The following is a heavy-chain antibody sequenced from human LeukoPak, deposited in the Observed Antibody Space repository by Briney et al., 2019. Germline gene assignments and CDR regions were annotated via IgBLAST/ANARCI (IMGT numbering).Heavy chain of an antibody. CDR3: AKLGAYTSSWYGSFDY. V-gene: IGHV5-51*01. CDR2: IYPGDSDT. CDR1: GYSFTTYW. D-gene: IGHD6-13*01. J-gene: IGHJ4*02. Sequence: GEPLKISCKGSGYSFTTYWIGWVRQLPGKGLECMGIIYPGDSDTRYSPSFQGQVTISADKSISTAYLQWSSLKAPDTAMYYCAKLGAYTSSWYGSFDYWGQGTLVTVSS.